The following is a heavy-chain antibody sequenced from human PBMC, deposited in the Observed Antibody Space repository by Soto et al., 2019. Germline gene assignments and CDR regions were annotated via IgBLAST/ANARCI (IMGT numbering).Heavy chain of an antibody. D-gene: IGHD3-22*01. CDR2: IYTSGST. J-gene: IGHJ5*02. Sequence: QVQLQESGPGLVKPSETLSLTCTVSGGSISSYYWSWIRQPAGKGLEWIGRIYTSGSTNYNPSLTSRVTMSVDTSKHQFSLKLSSVTAADTAVYYCARDFYVDSSGYYPHNWFDPWGQGTLVTVSS. CDR3: ARDFYVDSSGYYPHNWFDP. CDR1: GGSISSYY. V-gene: IGHV4-4*07.